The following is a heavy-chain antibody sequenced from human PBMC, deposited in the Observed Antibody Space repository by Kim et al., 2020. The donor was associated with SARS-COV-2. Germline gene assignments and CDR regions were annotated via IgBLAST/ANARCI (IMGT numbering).Heavy chain of an antibody. Sequence: GGSLRLSCVASGFAFSNFAMSWVRQAPGKCLEWVSDISATGDHIYYADSVRGRFTISRDNSKNTLYLLMNSLRVDDAALYFCAKDVNWWSVSWGQGTLVT. CDR2: ISATGDHI. CDR1: GFAFSNFA. J-gene: IGHJ4*02. CDR3: AKDVNWWSVS. V-gene: IGHV3-23*01. D-gene: IGHD2-8*02.